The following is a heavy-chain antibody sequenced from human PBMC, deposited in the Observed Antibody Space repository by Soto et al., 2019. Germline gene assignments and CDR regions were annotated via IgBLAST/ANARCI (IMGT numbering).Heavy chain of an antibody. CDR3: VKDGGYCSSSTCYSPRNHYFDS. V-gene: IGHV3-7*03. CDR2: IKFDGSEK. D-gene: IGHD2-2*01. CDR1: GFTFSSYW. J-gene: IGHJ4*02. Sequence: PGGSLRLSCAASGFTFSSYWMSWVRQAPGKGLEWVANIKFDGSEKQYVDSVRGRFTISRDNSRNSLFLQMNSLRAGDTAVYYCVKDGGYCSSSTCYSPRNHYFDSWGQGTLVTVSS.